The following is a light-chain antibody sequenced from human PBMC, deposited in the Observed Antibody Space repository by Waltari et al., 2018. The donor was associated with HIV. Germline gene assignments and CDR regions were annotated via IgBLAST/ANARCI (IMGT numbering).Light chain of an antibody. V-gene: IGKV1-6*01. J-gene: IGKJ1*01. CDR1: QDIRNE. Sequence: AIQMTQSPSSLSASVGDRVTITCRASQDIRNELGWYQQKPGKAPNLLIHAASHVQDGVPSRFSGSGSGTDFTLTISSLQPEDFATYYCLQDYNYPWTFGQGTKVEIK. CDR3: LQDYNYPWT. CDR2: AAS.